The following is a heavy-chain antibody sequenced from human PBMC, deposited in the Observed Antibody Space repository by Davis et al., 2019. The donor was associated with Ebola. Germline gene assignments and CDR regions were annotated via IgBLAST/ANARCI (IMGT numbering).Heavy chain of an antibody. V-gene: IGHV3-30*18. CDR2: TSYDGSKK. CDR1: GFTFSSYS. J-gene: IGHJ4*02. D-gene: IGHD3-10*01. Sequence: PGGSLRLSCAASGFTFSSYSMNWVRQAPGKGLEWVAVTSYDGSKKYYADSVKGRFTISRDNSKTTLYLHMSSLRAEDTAIYYCTKELVTGSSYYVDYWGQGTLVTVSS. CDR3: TKELVTGSSYYVDY.